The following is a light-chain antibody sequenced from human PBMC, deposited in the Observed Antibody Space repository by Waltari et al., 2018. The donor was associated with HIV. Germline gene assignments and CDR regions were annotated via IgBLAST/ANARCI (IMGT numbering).Light chain of an antibody. Sequence: QSVLTQPPSAPGTPGQRVTISCSGSSSHIGRYYVYWYQQLPGTAPKLLIYRNKQRPSGVPDRFSGSKSGTSASLAISGLRSEDEADYYCAAWADSLSAVVFGGGTKLTVL. CDR3: AAWADSLSAVV. V-gene: IGLV1-47*01. CDR2: RNK. J-gene: IGLJ2*01. CDR1: SSHIGRYY.